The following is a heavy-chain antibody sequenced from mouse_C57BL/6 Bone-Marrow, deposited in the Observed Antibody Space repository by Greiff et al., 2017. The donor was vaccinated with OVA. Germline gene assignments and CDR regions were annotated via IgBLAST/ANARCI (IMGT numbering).Heavy chain of an antibody. V-gene: IGHV5-4*03. CDR3: ARGYGSRYYAMDY. CDR2: ISDGGSYT. Sequence: EVMLVESGGGLVKPGGSLKLSCAASGFTFSSYAMSWVRQTPEKRLEWVATISDGGSYTYYPDNVKGRFTISRDNAKNNLYLQMSHLKSEDTAMYYCARGYGSRYYAMDYWGQGTSVTVSS. CDR1: GFTFSSYA. J-gene: IGHJ4*01. D-gene: IGHD1-1*01.